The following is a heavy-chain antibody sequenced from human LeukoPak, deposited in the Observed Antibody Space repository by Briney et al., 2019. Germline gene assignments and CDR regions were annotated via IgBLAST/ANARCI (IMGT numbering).Heavy chain of an antibody. D-gene: IGHD3-10*01. Sequence: GGSLRLSCAASGFTFSSYSMNWVRQAPGKGLEWVSHISSSNNTKYYADSVKGRFTISRDNAKNSLYLQMNSLRDADTAVYFCAGGDGWFGELLSFDYWGQGTLVTVSS. CDR2: ISSSNNTK. CDR3: AGGDGWFGELLSFDY. V-gene: IGHV3-48*02. J-gene: IGHJ4*02. CDR1: GFTFSSYS.